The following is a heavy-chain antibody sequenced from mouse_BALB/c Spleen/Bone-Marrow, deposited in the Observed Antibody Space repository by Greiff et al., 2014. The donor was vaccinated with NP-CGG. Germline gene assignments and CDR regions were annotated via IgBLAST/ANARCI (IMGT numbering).Heavy chain of an antibody. CDR2: IRDDGTT. CDR3: AKYTAVVHFDY. J-gene: IGHJ2*01. V-gene: IGHV2-6-7*01. CDR1: GFSLTAYG. Sequence: VNLEESGPGLVAPSQCLSITCTASGFSLTAYGVNWVRQPPGKGLEWLGMIRDDGTTDYNSALRSRLSISKDNSESQVFLKMNSQQADDIARYYCAKYTAVVHFDYWGQGTTLTVSS. D-gene: IGHD1-1*01.